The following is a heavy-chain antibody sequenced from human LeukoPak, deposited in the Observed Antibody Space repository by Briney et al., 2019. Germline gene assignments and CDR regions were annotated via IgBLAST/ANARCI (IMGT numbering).Heavy chain of an antibody. CDR1: GFTFSSYG. J-gene: IGHJ4*02. V-gene: IGHV3-30*02. CDR2: IRYDGSNK. CDR3: ARLLTAAGKGGDY. Sequence: PGGSLRLSCAASGFTFSSYGMHWVRQAPGKGLEWVAFIRYDGSNKYYADSVKGRFTISRDNSKNTLYLQMNSLRAEDTAVYYCARLLTAAGKGGDYWGQGTLVTVSS. D-gene: IGHD6-13*01.